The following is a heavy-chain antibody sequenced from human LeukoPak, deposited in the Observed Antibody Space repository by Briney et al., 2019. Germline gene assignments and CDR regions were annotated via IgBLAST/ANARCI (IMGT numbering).Heavy chain of an antibody. CDR1: GGSISSYY. V-gene: IGHV4-4*07. D-gene: IGHD6-6*01. J-gene: IGHJ6*03. CDR2: IYTGGST. Sequence: SETLSLTCTVSGGSISSYYWSWIRQPAGKGLEWIGRIYTGGSTNYNPSLKSRVTMSVDTSKNQFSLKLSSVTAADTAVYYCARDQGIAARWYYYMDVWGKGTTVTVSS. CDR3: ARDQGIAARWYYYMDV.